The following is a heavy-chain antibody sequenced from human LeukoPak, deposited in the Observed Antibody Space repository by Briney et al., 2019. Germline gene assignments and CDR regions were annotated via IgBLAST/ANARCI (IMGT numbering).Heavy chain of an antibody. Sequence: SETLSLTCAVYGGSFSGYYWSWIRQPPGKGLEWIGEINHSGSTNYNPSLKSRVTISVDTSKNQFSLKLSSVTAADTAVYYCARDASSCPACYWYFDLWGRGTLVTVSS. CDR2: INHSGST. CDR3: ARDASSCPACYWYFDL. J-gene: IGHJ2*01. CDR1: GGSFSGYY. D-gene: IGHD6-13*01. V-gene: IGHV4-34*01.